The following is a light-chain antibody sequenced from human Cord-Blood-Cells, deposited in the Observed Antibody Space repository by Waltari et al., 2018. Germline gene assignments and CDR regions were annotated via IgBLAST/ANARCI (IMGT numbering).Light chain of an antibody. Sequence: DIVMTPSPLSLPVTPGEPASIPCRSSQSLLHSNGYNYLDWYLQKPGQSPQLLIYLGSNRASGVPDRFSGSGSGTDFTLKISRVEAEDVGVYYCMQALQTPITFGQGTRLEIK. V-gene: IGKV2-28*01. CDR2: LGS. CDR3: MQALQTPIT. CDR1: QSLLHSNGYNY. J-gene: IGKJ5*01.